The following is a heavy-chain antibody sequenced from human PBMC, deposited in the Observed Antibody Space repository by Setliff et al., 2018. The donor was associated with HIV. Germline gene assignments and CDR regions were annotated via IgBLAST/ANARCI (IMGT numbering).Heavy chain of an antibody. J-gene: IGHJ4*02. V-gene: IGHV4-4*07. CDR3: ARGRRDPQVRRKEVGYFDY. Sequence: SETLSLTCPVSGGSISSYYWSWIRQPAGKGLEWIGRIYTSGSTNYNPSLKSRVTISVDTSKNQLSLKLRSVTAADTAVYYCARGRRDPQVRRKEVGYFDYWGQGTLVTVSS. D-gene: IGHD2-2*01. CDR1: GGSISSYY. CDR2: IYTSGST.